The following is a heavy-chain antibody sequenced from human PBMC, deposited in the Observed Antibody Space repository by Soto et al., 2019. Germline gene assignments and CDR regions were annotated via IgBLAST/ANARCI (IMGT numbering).Heavy chain of an antibody. Sequence: SETLSLTCTVSCGSISNYYWSWIRQPPGKGLEWIGYIYYSGSANYNPSLKSRVTISVDTSKNQFSLKLSSVTAADTAVYYCARAGAGTLSDFWGQGTLVTVSS. D-gene: IGHD6-13*01. CDR2: IYYSGSA. CDR1: CGSISNYY. J-gene: IGHJ4*02. V-gene: IGHV4-59*01. CDR3: ARAGAGTLSDF.